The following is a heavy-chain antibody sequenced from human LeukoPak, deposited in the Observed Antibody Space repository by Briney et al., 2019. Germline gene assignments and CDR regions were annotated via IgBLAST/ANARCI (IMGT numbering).Heavy chain of an antibody. D-gene: IGHD5-18*01. J-gene: IGHJ4*02. CDR3: ARGGGYSYGFDY. CDR1: GGTFSSYA. CDR2: IIPIFGTA. V-gene: IGHV1-69*05. Sequence: ASVKVSCKASGGTFSSYAISWVRQAHGQGLEWMGGIIPIFGTANYAQKLQGRVTMTTDTSASTAYMELRSLRSDDTAVYYCARGGGYSYGFDYWGQGTLVTVSS.